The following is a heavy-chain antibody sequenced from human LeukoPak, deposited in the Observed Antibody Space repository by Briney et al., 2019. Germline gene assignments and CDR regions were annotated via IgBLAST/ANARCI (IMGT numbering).Heavy chain of an antibody. CDR3: ARMPGSDNHDGRGKDAFDI. D-gene: IGHD3-22*01. V-gene: IGHV3-74*01. CDR2: INSDGTSK. Sequence: GGSLRLSCAASGFTFSSYWVHWVRQAPGKGLVWVSRINSDGTSKTYADSVKGRFTISRDNAKNTLYLQMNGLSADDTAVYYCARMPGSDNHDGRGKDAFDIWGQGTMVTVSS. CDR1: GFTFSSYW. J-gene: IGHJ3*02.